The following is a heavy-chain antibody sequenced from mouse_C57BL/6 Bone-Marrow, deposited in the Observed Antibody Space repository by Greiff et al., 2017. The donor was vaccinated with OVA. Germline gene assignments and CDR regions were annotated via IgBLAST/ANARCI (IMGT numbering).Heavy chain of an antibody. Sequence: QVQLKQPGAELVMPGASVKLSCKASGYTFTSYGISWVKQRTGQGLEWIGEIYPRSGNTYYNEKFKGKATLTADKSSSTAYMELRSLTSEDSAVYFCAGHYYGSSYYYAMDYWGQGTSVTVSS. CDR3: AGHYYGSSYYYAMDY. D-gene: IGHD1-1*01. CDR1: GYTFTSYG. J-gene: IGHJ4*01. V-gene: IGHV1-81*01. CDR2: IYPRSGNT.